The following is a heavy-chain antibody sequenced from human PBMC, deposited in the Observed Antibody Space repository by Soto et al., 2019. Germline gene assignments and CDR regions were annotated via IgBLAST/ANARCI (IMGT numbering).Heavy chain of an antibody. CDR2: ISGSGGST. V-gene: IGHV3-23*01. Sequence: PGGSLRLSCAASGFTFSSYAMSWVRQAPGKGLEWVSAISGSGGSTYYADSVKGRFTISRDNSKNTLYLQMNSLRAEDTAVYYCAARPPVMGQQQLDHDNWGQGTLVTVSS. CDR1: GFTFSSYA. D-gene: IGHD6-13*01. CDR3: AARPPVMGQQQLDHDN. J-gene: IGHJ4*02.